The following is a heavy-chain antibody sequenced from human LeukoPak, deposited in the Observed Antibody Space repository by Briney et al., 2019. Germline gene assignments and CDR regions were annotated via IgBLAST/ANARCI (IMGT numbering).Heavy chain of an antibody. Sequence: PGGSLRLSCAASGFTFSNAWMSWVRQAPGKGLEWVGRIKRKTDGGTTDYAAPVKGRFTISRDGSKNTLYLQMNSLRAEDTAVYYCAKSQIGPWGQGTLVTVSS. J-gene: IGHJ5*02. CDR2: IKRKTDGGTT. CDR1: GFTFSNAW. CDR3: AKSQIGP. V-gene: IGHV3-15*01. D-gene: IGHD2-21*01.